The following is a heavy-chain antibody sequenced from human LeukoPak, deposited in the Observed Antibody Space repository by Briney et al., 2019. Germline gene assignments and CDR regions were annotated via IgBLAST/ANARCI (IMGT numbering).Heavy chain of an antibody. J-gene: IGHJ4*02. Sequence: SVKVSCKASGGTFSSYAISWVRQAPGQGLEWMGGIIPIFGTANYAQKFQGRVTITADKSTSTAYTELSSLRSEDTAVYYCARLRIAAAGTGDYWGQGTLVTVSS. V-gene: IGHV1-69*06. CDR2: IIPIFGTA. CDR3: ARLRIAAAGTGDY. CDR1: GGTFSSYA. D-gene: IGHD6-13*01.